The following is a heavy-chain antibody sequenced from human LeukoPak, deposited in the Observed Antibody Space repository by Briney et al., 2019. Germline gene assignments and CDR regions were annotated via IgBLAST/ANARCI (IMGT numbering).Heavy chain of an antibody. CDR2: ISRRSRHV. J-gene: IGHJ1*01. D-gene: IGHD1-1*01. V-gene: IGHV3-21*01. Sequence: GGSLRLSCVASGFTFSDYSMNWVRQAPGKGLEWVSSISRRSRHVYYAGSMKGRFTISRDNAKNSLYLQMNSLRAEDMAVYFCVRDLMGSGSTTAYLHHWGQGTLVTVSS. CDR1: GFTFSDYS. CDR3: VRDLMGSGSTTAYLHH.